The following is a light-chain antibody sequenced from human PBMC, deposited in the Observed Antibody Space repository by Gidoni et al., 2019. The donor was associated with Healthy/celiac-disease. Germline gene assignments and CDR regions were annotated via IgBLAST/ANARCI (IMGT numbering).Light chain of an antibody. J-gene: IGLJ2*01. CDR2: GNS. V-gene: IGLV1-40*01. CDR3: QSYDSSLSGSV. CDR1: SSNIGAGYD. Sequence: QSVLKQPPSVSGSPGQRVTIPCTGSSSNIGAGYDVHWYQQLPGTAPKLLIYGNSNRPSWVPDRFSGSKSGTSASLAITGLQAEDEADYYCQSYDSSLSGSVFGGGTKLTVL.